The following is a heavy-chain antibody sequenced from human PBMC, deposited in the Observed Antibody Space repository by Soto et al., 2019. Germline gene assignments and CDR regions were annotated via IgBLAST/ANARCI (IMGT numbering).Heavy chain of an antibody. CDR3: ARAIFWSGYTLGY. CDR2: MNPNSGNT. D-gene: IGHD3-3*01. CDR1: GYTFTSYD. Sequence: EASVKVSCKASGYTFTSYDINWVRQATGQGLEWMGWMNPNSGNTGYAQKFQGRVTMTRNTSISTAYMELSSLRSEDTAVYYCARAIFWSGYTLGYWGQGTLVTVSS. J-gene: IGHJ4*02. V-gene: IGHV1-8*01.